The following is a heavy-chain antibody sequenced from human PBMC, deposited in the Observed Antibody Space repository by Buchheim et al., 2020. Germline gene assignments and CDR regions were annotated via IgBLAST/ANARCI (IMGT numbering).Heavy chain of an antibody. CDR1: GYSISSGGYS. V-gene: IGHV4-30-2*01. J-gene: IGHJ4*02. Sequence: QLQLQESGPGLVKPSQTLSLTCTLSGYSISSGGYSWRWIRQPPGKGLEWIGYIYHTGNTYYNPSLKSRIAMSIDKSRNQFSLNLSSVTAADTAVYYCARRNTQGLYFDYWGQGTL. CDR3: ARRNTQGLYFDY. CDR2: IYHTGNT. D-gene: IGHD1-14*01.